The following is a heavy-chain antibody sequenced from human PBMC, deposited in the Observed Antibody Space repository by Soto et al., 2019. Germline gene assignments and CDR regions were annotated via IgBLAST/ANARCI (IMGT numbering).Heavy chain of an antibody. CDR3: ARSRGHYDILTGYLPLDAFDI. V-gene: IGHV1-69*13. Sequence: SVKVSCKASGGTFSSYAISWVRQAPGQGLEWMGGIIPIFGTANYAQKFQGRVTITADESTSTAYMELSSLRSEDTAVYYCARSRGHYDILTGYLPLDAFDIWGQGTMVTVS. CDR1: GGTFSSYA. D-gene: IGHD3-9*01. CDR2: IIPIFGTA. J-gene: IGHJ3*02.